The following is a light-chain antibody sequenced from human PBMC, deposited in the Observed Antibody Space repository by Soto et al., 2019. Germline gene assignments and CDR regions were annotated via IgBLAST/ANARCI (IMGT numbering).Light chain of an antibody. CDR1: QDIRDW. CDR2: AAS. V-gene: IGKV1-12*01. J-gene: IGKJ3*01. CDR3: QQDFSFPFT. Sequence: DIQMTQSPSSVSAYVGDRVTITCRASQDIRDWIAWYQQKPGKAPKLLISAASSLQSGVPSRFSGSGSGTDFSLTISSLQSEDFATYYCQQDFSFPFTFGPGTKVDIK.